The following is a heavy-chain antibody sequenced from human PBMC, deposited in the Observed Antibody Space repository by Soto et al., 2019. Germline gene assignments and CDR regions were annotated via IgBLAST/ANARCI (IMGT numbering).Heavy chain of an antibody. V-gene: IGHV1-18*01. J-gene: IGHJ6*02. D-gene: IGHD3-10*01. CDR2: ISAYNGNT. CDR3: ARDPYGSGSYYKPWSPHYYYGMDV. CDR1: GYTFTSYG. Sequence: GASVKVSCKASGYTFTSYGISWVRQAPGQRLEWMGWISAYNGNTNYAQKLQGRVTMTTDTSTSTAYMELRSLRSDDTAVYYCARDPYGSGSYYKPWSPHYYYGMDVWGQGTTVTVSS.